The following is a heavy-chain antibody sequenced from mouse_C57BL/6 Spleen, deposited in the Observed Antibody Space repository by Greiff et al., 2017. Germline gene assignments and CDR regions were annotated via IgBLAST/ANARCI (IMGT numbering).Heavy chain of an antibody. CDR1: GYTFTSYW. J-gene: IGHJ1*03. CDR3: ASNGQGYFDV. Sequence: QVQLQQSGAELVMPGASVKLSCKASGYTFTSYWMHWVKQRPGQGLEWIGEIDPSDSYTNYNQKFKGKSTLTVDKSSSTAYMQLSSLTSEDSAVYYCASNGQGYFDVWGTGTTVTVSS. CDR2: IDPSDSYT. V-gene: IGHV1-69*01.